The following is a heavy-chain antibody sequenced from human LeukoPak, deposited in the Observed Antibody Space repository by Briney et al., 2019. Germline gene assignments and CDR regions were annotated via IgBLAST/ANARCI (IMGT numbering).Heavy chain of an antibody. CDR3: ARAETYCSGGSCYWYYYGMDV. CDR1: GGTFSSYA. D-gene: IGHD2-15*01. CDR2: IIPIFGTA. Sequence: SVKVSCKASGGTFSSYAISWVRQAPGQGLEWMGGIIPIFGTASYAQKFQGRVTITADESTSTAYMELSSLRSEDTAVYYCARAETYCSGGSCYWYYYGMDVWGQGTTVTVSS. V-gene: IGHV1-69*13. J-gene: IGHJ6*02.